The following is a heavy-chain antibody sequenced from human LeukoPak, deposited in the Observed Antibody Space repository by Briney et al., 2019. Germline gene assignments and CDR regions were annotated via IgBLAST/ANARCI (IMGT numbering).Heavy chain of an antibody. D-gene: IGHD7-27*01. V-gene: IGHV3-74*01. J-gene: IGHJ4*02. CDR1: GFSFSSNW. CDR2: INSGGSGT. CDR3: ATSLGPLTEY. Sequence: GGSLRLSCAASGFSFSSNWMHWVRQTPGKGLVWVSRINSGGSGTSYAASVEGRFTISRDNVKNTLYLQMDSLRAEDTAVYYCATSLGPLTEYWGQGTLVTVSS.